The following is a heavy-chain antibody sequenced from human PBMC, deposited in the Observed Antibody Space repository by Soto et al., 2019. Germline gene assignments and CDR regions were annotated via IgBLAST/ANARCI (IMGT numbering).Heavy chain of an antibody. CDR3: PATDDYYDSSGYPPFDY. CDR1: GFTFSNAW. J-gene: IGHJ4*02. CDR2: IKSKTDGGTT. D-gene: IGHD3-22*01. Sequence: EVQLVESGGGLVKPGGSLRLSCAASGFTFSNAWMSWVRQAPGKGLEWVGRIKSKTDGGTTDYAAPVKGRFTISRDDSKNTLYLQMNSLKTEDTAVYYCPATDDYYDSSGYPPFDYWGQGTLVTVSS. V-gene: IGHV3-15*01.